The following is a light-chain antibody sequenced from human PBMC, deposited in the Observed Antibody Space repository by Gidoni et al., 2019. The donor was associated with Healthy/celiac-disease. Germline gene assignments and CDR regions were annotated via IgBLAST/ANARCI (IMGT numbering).Light chain of an antibody. CDR1: QDLSNY. CDR2: DAS. V-gene: IGKV1-33*01. Sequence: DIQMTQSPSSLSASVGDRVTITCQASQDLSNYLNWYQQKPGKAPKLLIYDASHLETGVPSRFSGSGSGTDFTFTISSLQPEDIATYYCQQYDNLPSLTFGGGTKVEIK. J-gene: IGKJ4*01. CDR3: QQYDNLPSLT.